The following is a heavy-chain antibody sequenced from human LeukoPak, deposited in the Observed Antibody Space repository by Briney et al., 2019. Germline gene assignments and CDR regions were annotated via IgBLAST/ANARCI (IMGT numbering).Heavy chain of an antibody. J-gene: IGHJ4*02. Sequence: ASVKVSCKASGYTFIDYYIHWVRQAPGQGLEWMGWINPKSGGTKYAQKFQGRVTMTSDTSISTAYMELSSLRSDDTAVYYCARGDISWDYWGQGTQVTVSS. CDR2: INPKSGGT. V-gene: IGHV1-2*02. CDR1: GYTFIDYY. CDR3: ARGDISWDY.